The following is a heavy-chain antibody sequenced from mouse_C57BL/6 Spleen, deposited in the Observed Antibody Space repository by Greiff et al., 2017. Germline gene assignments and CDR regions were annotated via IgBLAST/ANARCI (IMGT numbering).Heavy chain of an antibody. CDR2: INPSNGGT. CDR1: GYTFTSYW. CDR3: ARSGSYSNSFAY. D-gene: IGHD2-5*01. J-gene: IGHJ3*01. Sequence: QVQLQQPGTELVKPGASVKLSCKASGYTFTSYWLHWVKQRPGQGLEWIGNINPSNGGTKYNEKLKSKATLTVDKSSSTAYMQLSSLTSEDSAVYYCARSGSYSNSFAYWGQGTLVTVSA. V-gene: IGHV1-53*01.